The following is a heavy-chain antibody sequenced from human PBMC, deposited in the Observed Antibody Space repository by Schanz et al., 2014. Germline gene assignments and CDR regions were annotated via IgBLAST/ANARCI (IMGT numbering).Heavy chain of an antibody. J-gene: IGHJ4*02. D-gene: IGHD3-10*01. Sequence: QVQLVESGGGVVQPGRSLRLSCAASGFTFSSYGMHWVRQAPGKGLEWVAAMSYDGSIKYYADSVKGRFTMSRDNSKNTLYLQMNSLRAEDTAVYYCARDNYYGSGSCAYWGQGTLVTVSA. CDR1: GFTFSSYG. CDR3: ARDNYYGSGSCAY. V-gene: IGHV3-33*01. CDR2: MSYDGSIK.